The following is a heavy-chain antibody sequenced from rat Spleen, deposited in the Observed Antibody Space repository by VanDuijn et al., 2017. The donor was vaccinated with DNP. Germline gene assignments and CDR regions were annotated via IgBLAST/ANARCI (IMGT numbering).Heavy chain of an antibody. J-gene: IGHJ3*01. CDR2: ISYDGSST. Sequence: EVQLVESGGDLVQPGGSLKLSCAASGFTFSDYDMAWVRQAPKKGLEWVATISYDGSSTYYADSVKGRFTISRDDAKSSLYLQMKSLKSEDTATYYCARHYYSGWFAYWGQGTLVTVSS. V-gene: IGHV5-17*01. CDR3: ARHYYSGWFAY. D-gene: IGHD1-1*01. CDR1: GFTFSDYD.